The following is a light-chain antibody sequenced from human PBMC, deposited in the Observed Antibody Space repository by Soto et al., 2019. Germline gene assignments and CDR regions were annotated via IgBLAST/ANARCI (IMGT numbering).Light chain of an antibody. CDR2: DVS. CDR3: QQYYRYPVT. V-gene: IGKV1-5*01. Sequence: DIQMTQSPSTLSASVGDRVTITCRASQSPNNWMAWYQQKSGKAPKLLIYDVSTLASGVPSRFSGSVSGTECALTISSLQPDDSATYYCQQYYRYPVTFGQGTKVEVK. J-gene: IGKJ2*01. CDR1: QSPNNW.